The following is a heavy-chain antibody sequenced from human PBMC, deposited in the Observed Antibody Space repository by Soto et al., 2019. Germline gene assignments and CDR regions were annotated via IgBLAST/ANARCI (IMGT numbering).Heavy chain of an antibody. CDR2: IKTDGSST. CDR3: ARVGVGHYEFDY. Sequence: GSLRLSCAASGFTFSSYWMHWVRQVPGEGLVWVSRIKTDGSSTSYADSVKGRFTISRDNAKNTMYLQMNSLGAEDTAVYYCARVGVGHYEFDYWGQGTLVTVSS. CDR1: GFTFSSYW. J-gene: IGHJ4*02. V-gene: IGHV3-74*01. D-gene: IGHD3-16*01.